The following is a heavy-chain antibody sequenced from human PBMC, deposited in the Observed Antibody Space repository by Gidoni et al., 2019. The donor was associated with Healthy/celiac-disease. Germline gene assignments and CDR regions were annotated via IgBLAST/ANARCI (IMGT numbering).Heavy chain of an antibody. CDR3: ARGRTYSYY. CDR1: GGSMSSYY. Sequence: QVQLQESGPGLVKSSETLSLTCIVSGGSMSSYYWTWIRQPPGKGLEWIGYIYSNGKLDYNPSLKSRITISVDTSRSQFSLKFNSVTAADTAGYYCARGRTYSYYWGQGTLVTVSS. D-gene: IGHD2-21*01. V-gene: IGHV4-59*01. CDR2: IYSNGKL. J-gene: IGHJ4*02.